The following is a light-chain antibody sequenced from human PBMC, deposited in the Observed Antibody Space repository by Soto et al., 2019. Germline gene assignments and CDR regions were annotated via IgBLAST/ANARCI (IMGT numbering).Light chain of an antibody. V-gene: IGKV3-11*01. Sequence: EIVLTQSPATLSLSPGERATLSCRASQSVSSSLAWFQHKPGQAPRLLIYDASNRATGIPARFSGSGSGTDFTLTISSLEPEDFAIYYCQQRSNWPRTCGQGTKLEIK. J-gene: IGKJ2*01. CDR3: QQRSNWPRT. CDR1: QSVSSS. CDR2: DAS.